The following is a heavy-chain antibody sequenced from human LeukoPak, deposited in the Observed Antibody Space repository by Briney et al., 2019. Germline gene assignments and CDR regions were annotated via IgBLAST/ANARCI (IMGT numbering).Heavy chain of an antibody. CDR1: GFTFDDYA. V-gene: IGHV3-9*01. D-gene: IGHD4-17*01. CDR2: ISWNSGSI. J-gene: IGHJ2*01. Sequence: GGSLRLSCAASGFTFDDYAMHWVRQAPGKGLEWVSGISWNSGSIGYADSVKGRFTISRDNAKNSLYLQMNSLRAEDTALYYCARGSSGDYFWYFDLWGRGTLVTVSS. CDR3: ARGSSGDYFWYFDL.